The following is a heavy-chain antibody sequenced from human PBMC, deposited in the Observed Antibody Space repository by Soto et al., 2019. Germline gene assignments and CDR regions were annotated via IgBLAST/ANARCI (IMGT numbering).Heavy chain of an antibody. CDR3: ARLGALKIAVAGVAFDY. D-gene: IGHD6-19*01. CDR1: GFTFSSYS. CDR2: ISSSSSYI. V-gene: IGHV3-21*01. Sequence: GGSLRLSCAASGFTFSSYSMNWVRQAPGKGLEWVSSISSSSSYIYYADSVKGRFTISRDNAKNSLYLQMNSLRAEDTAVYYCARLGALKIAVAGVAFDYWGQGTLVTVSS. J-gene: IGHJ4*02.